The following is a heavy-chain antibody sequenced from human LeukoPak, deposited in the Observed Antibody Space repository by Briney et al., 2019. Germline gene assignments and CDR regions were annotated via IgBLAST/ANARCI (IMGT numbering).Heavy chain of an antibody. Sequence: GGSLRLSCAASGFTFSSYAMSWVRQAPGKGLEWVSAISGSGGSTYYADSVKGRFTISRDNSKNTLYLQMNSLRAEDTAVYYCAKDPRDTMVRGYYFDYWGQGTLVTVSS. CDR1: GFTFSSYA. J-gene: IGHJ4*02. CDR2: ISGSGGST. V-gene: IGHV3-23*01. CDR3: AKDPRDTMVRGYYFDY. D-gene: IGHD3-10*01.